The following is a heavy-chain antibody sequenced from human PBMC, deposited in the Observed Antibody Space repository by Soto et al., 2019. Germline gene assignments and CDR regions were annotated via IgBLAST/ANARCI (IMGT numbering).Heavy chain of an antibody. CDR3: ARSHTGDSAFRAFDI. D-gene: IGHD2-21*02. CDR1: QFSFSNYW. V-gene: IGHV3-7*03. Sequence: LVQYGGGLVPPGESLTVSCAPSQFSFSNYWMNWVRQARGKALEWVANIKKDESETDYVDSVRGRFTIFRDNAKNLLYLQMRRLRVEDTAVYYCARSHTGDSAFRAFDIWGQGTVVTV. CDR2: IKKDESET. J-gene: IGHJ3*02.